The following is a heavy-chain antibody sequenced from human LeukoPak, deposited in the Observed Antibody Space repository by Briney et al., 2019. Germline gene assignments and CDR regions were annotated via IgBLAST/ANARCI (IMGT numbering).Heavy chain of an antibody. CDR1: GFTFSNYE. CDR3: AKLLYSSVHSRRTQDY. D-gene: IGHD6-19*01. J-gene: IGHJ4*02. CDR2: ISSSGSTI. V-gene: IGHV3-48*03. Sequence: QPGGSLRLSCAGSGFTFSNYEMNWVRQAPGKGLEWVSYISSSGSTIHYADSVKGRFTISRDDAKNSLYLQMNSLRAEDTAVYYCAKLLYSSVHSRRTQDYWGQGTLVTVSS.